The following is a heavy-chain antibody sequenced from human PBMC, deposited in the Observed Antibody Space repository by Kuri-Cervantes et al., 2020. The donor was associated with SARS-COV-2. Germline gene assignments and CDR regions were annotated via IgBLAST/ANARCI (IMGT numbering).Heavy chain of an antibody. J-gene: IGHJ6*02. D-gene: IGHD2-8*01. CDR3: ARSAPGYCTNGVCSKDYYYYGMDG. V-gene: IGHV1-2*02. Sequence: ASVKVSCKASGYTLTSYSMHWVRQAPGQGLEWMGWINPNSGGTNYAQKFQGRVTMTWDTSISTAYMELSRLRSDDTAVYYCARSAPGYCTNGVCSKDYYYYGMDGWGQGTTVTVSS. CDR2: INPNSGGT. CDR1: GYTLTSYS.